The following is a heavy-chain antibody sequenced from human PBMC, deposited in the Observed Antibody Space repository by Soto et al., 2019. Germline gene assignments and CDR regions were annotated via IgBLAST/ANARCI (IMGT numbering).Heavy chain of an antibody. CDR3: ARDTTDYASGYDAFDI. J-gene: IGHJ3*02. CDR2: ISYDGSNK. CDR1: GFTFSSYA. D-gene: IGHD4-17*01. V-gene: IGHV3-30-3*01. Sequence: PGASLRLSCAASGFTFSSYAMHWVRQAPGKGLEWVAVISYDGSNKYYADSVKGRFTISRDNSKNTLYLQMNSLRAEDTAVYYCARDTTDYASGYDAFDIWGQGTMVTVSS.